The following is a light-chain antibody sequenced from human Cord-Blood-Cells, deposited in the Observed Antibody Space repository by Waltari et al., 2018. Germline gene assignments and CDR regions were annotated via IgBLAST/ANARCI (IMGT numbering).Light chain of an antibody. Sequence: DIQMTQSPSTLSASVGDRVTITCRASQSISSWLAWYQQKPWKAPKLLIYKASSLESGVPSRFSGSGSGTEFTLTINSLQPDDFATYYCQQYNSYSRTFGQGTKLEIK. V-gene: IGKV1-5*03. CDR2: KAS. J-gene: IGKJ2*01. CDR3: QQYNSYSRT. CDR1: QSISSW.